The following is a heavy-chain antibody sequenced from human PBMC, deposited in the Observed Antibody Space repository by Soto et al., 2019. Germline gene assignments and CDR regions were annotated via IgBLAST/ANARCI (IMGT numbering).Heavy chain of an antibody. D-gene: IGHD2-21*01. V-gene: IGHV1-69*13. Sequence: SVKVSCKASGGTFSSYAISWVRQAPGQGLEWMGGIIPIFGTANYAQKFQGRVTITADESTSTAYMELSSLRSEDTAVYYCATLNGGELEINSGALNYWGQGTLVTVSS. CDR2: IIPIFGTA. CDR3: ATLNGGELEINSGALNY. CDR1: GGTFSSYA. J-gene: IGHJ4*02.